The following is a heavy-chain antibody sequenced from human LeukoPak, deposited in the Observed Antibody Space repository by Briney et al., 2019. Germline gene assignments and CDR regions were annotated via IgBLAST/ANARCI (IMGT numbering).Heavy chain of an antibody. D-gene: IGHD4-23*01. CDR1: GFTFSSYA. V-gene: IGHV3-64*02. CDR2: ISNNGGST. Sequence: GGSLRLSCAASGFTFSSYAMHWVRQAPGKGLEYVSAISNNGGSTYYEDSVKGRFTISRDNSKNTLYLQMGSLRAEDMAVYYCARDQFPGVTTVVTPGGAWGQGTLVTVSS. J-gene: IGHJ4*02. CDR3: ARDQFPGVTTVVTPGGA.